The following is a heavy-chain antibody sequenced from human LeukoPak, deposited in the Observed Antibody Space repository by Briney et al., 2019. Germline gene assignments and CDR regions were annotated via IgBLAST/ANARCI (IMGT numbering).Heavy chain of an antibody. CDR2: MNPNSGNT. V-gene: IGHV1-8*01. CDR1: GYTFTSYD. CDR3: TRGLVVLSATSWAFDI. Sequence: ASVKVSCKASGYTFTSYDIKWVRQATGQGLEWMGWMNPNSGNTGYAQKFQARVSMTRNTSISTAYMELSSLRSEDTAVYYCTRGLVVLSATSWAFDIWGHGTMVTVSS. D-gene: IGHD2-15*01. J-gene: IGHJ3*02.